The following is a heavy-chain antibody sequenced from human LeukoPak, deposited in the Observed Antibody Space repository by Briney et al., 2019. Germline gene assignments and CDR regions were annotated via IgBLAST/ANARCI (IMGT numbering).Heavy chain of an antibody. CDR1: GGSFSGYY. Sequence: PSETLSLTCAVYGGSFSGYYWSWIRQPPGKGLEWIGEINHSGSTNYNPSLKSRVTISVDTSKNQFSLKLSSVTAADTAVYYCARLTGEDDASDYWGQGTLVTASS. D-gene: IGHD7-27*01. J-gene: IGHJ4*02. V-gene: IGHV4-34*01. CDR3: ARLTGEDDASDY. CDR2: INHSGST.